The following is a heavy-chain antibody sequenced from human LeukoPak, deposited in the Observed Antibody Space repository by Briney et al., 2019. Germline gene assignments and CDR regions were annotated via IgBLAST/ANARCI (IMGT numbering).Heavy chain of an antibody. CDR2: IYYSGST. J-gene: IGHJ5*02. Sequence: SETLSLTCAVYGGSFSGYYWSWIRHPPGKGLEWIGYIYYSGSTYYNPSLKSRVTISVDTSKNQFSLKLSSVTAADTAVYYCARYDRPGGWFDPWGQGTLVTVSS. CDR1: GGSFSGYY. V-gene: IGHV4-34*09. D-gene: IGHD2-8*01. CDR3: ARYDRPGGWFDP.